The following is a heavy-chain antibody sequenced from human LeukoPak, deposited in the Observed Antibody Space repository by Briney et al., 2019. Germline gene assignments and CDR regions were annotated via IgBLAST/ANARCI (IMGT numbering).Heavy chain of an antibody. CDR3: ARYMVRGSNWFDP. CDR2: IYYSGST. Sequence: SETLSLTCTVSGGSISSHYWSWIRQPPGKGLEWIGYIYYSGSTNYNPSLKSRVTISVDTSKNQFSLKLSSVTAADTAVYYCARYMVRGSNWFDPWGQGTLVTVSS. CDR1: GGSISSHY. V-gene: IGHV4-59*08. D-gene: IGHD3-10*01. J-gene: IGHJ5*02.